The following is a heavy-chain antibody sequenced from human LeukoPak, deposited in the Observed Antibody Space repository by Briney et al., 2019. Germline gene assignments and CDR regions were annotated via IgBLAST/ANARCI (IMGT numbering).Heavy chain of an antibody. CDR3: ATDSKWSITTFDY. CDR2: FDPEDGET. D-gene: IGHD1-1*01. V-gene: IGHV1-24*01. CDR1: GDTFSSYY. J-gene: IGHJ4*02. Sequence: GASVKVSCKASGDTFSSYYVHWVRQAPGKGLEWMGGFDPEDGETIYAQKFQGRVTMTEDTSTDTAYMELSSLRSEDTAVYYCATDSKWSITTFDYWGQGTLVTVSS.